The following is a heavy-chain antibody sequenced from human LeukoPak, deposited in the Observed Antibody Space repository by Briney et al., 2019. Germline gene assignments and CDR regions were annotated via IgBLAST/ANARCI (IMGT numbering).Heavy chain of an antibody. D-gene: IGHD3-10*01. CDR2: INPNSGGT. CDR1: GYTFTGYY. J-gene: IGHJ5*02. V-gene: IGHV1-2*02. CDR3: AREYGSGSYYKANWFDP. Sequence: ASVKVSCKASGYTFTGYYMHWVRQAPGQGLEWMGWINPNSGGTNYAQKLQGRVTMTTDTSTSTAYMELRSLRSDDTAVYYCAREYGSGSYYKANWFDPWGQGTLVTVSS.